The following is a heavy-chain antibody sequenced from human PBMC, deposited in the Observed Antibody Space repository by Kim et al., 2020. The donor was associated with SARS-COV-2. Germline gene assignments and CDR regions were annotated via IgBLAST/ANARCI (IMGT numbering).Heavy chain of an antibody. CDR2: T. J-gene: IGHJ5*02. D-gene: IGHD3-3*01. V-gene: IGHV4-59*09. Sequence: TNYHPSLKSRVTISVDTSKNQFSLKLSSVTAADTAVYYCASGAYDFWSGAWGQGTLVTVSS. CDR3: ASGAYDFWSGA.